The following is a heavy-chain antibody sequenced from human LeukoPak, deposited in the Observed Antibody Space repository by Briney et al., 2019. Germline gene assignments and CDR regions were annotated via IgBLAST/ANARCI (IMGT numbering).Heavy chain of an antibody. D-gene: IGHD1-14*01. Sequence: GGSLRLSCAASGFTFSSYEMSWVRQAPGKGLEWVSYISSSGSTIYYADSVKGRFTISRDNAKNSLYLQMNSLRAEDTAVYYCARQSNHLRGWAFDIWGQGTMVTVSS. CDR1: GFTFSSYE. V-gene: IGHV3-48*03. J-gene: IGHJ3*02. CDR3: ARQSNHLRGWAFDI. CDR2: ISSSGSTI.